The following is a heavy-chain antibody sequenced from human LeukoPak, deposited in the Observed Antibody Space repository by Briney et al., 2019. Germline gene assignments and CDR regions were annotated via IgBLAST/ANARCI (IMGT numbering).Heavy chain of an antibody. D-gene: IGHD3-10*01. CDR3: ARVVTYYYGSGSYYVVYFDY. J-gene: IGHJ4*02. CDR2: ISAYNGNT. V-gene: IGHV1-18*01. Sequence: ASVKVSCKASGYTFTSYGISWVRQAPGQGVEWMGWISAYNGNTNYAQKLQGRVTMTTDTSTSTAYMELRSPRSDDTAVYYCARVVTYYYGSGSYYVVYFDYWGQGTLVTVSS. CDR1: GYTFTSYG.